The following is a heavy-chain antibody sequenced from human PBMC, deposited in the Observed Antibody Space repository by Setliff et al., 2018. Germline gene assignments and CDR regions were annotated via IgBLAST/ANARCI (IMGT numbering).Heavy chain of an antibody. CDR1: GGAFSSYA. CDR3: ARGRDGYTSNALEF. D-gene: IGHD5-12*01. J-gene: IGHJ3*01. V-gene: IGHV1-69*11. CDR2: IIPVIDTT. Sequence: SVKVSCKAFGGAFSSYALTWVRQAPGQGLEWMGRIIPVIDTTDYAQTFQGRVTITADESTRTVYMELSSLRSEDTAIYYCARGRDGYTSNALEFWGQGTMVTVSS.